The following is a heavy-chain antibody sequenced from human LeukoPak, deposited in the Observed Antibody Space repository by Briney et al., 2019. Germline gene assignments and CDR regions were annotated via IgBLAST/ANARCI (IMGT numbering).Heavy chain of an antibody. Sequence: GGSLRLSCAASGFTVSSNYMSWVRQAPGKGLEWVSVIYSGGSTYYADSVKGRFTISRDNSKNTLYLQMNSLRAEDTAVYYCAKDPYDSSGYYYITYWGQGTLVTVSS. CDR2: IYSGGST. D-gene: IGHD3-22*01. CDR1: GFTVSSNY. V-gene: IGHV3-53*01. CDR3: AKDPYDSSGYYYITY. J-gene: IGHJ4*02.